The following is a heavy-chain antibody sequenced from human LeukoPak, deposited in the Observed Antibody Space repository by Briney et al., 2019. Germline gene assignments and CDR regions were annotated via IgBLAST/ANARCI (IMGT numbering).Heavy chain of an antibody. Sequence: GGSLRLSCAASGFTFSRYVMSWVRQAPGKGVEGVSAISGSDGSTLYADSVKGRFTVSRDNSKNTLYLQMNSLRAEDTAVYYCAKLLSGYCSRTSCLNWFDLWGQGTLVTVSS. J-gene: IGHJ5*02. V-gene: IGHV3-23*01. D-gene: IGHD2-2*01. CDR2: ISGSDGST. CDR1: GFTFSRYV. CDR3: AKLLSGYCSRTSCLNWFDL.